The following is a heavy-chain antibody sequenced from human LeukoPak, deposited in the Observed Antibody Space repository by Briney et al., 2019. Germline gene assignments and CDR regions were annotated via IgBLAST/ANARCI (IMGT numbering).Heavy chain of an antibody. V-gene: IGHV3-21*01. CDR1: GFTFSSYS. J-gene: IGHJ4*02. CDR3: ASEHYYDSSGYYYDGVDY. D-gene: IGHD3-22*01. CDR2: ISSSSSYI. Sequence: GGSQRLSCAASGFTFSSYSMNWVRQAPGKGLEWVSSISSSSSYIYYADSVKGRFTISRDNAKNSLYLQMNSLRAEDTAVYYCASEHYYDSSGYYYDGVDYWGQGTLVTVSS.